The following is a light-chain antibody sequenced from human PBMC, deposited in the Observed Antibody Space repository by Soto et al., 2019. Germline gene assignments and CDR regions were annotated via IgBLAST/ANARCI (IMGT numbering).Light chain of an antibody. CDR3: QDYLHPPIT. J-gene: IGKJ5*01. V-gene: IGKV3-20*01. CDR1: QSVTSNY. Sequence: EIELTRARANLCLKPGKSAELPYRSKQSVTSNYLAWYQQKPGQAPRLLVYGASSRATGITDRFSGSGSGTDFTLTISRLEPNDIAEYQCQDYLHPPITFGHGTLLEIK. CDR2: GAS.